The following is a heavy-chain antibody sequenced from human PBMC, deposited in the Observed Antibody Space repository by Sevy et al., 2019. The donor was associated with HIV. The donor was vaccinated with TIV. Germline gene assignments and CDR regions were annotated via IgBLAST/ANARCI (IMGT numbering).Heavy chain of an antibody. Sequence: GGSLRLSCAASGFTFSTYMMNWVRQAPGKGLEWGSSISGSSNYIYYADSVKGRFTISRDNAKNSLFLQMNSLRVEDTAVYYCARPYGSGSWEAFDLWGQGTMVTVSS. J-gene: IGHJ3*01. D-gene: IGHD3-10*01. CDR1: GFTFSTYM. V-gene: IGHV3-21*01. CDR2: ISGSSNYI. CDR3: ARPYGSGSWEAFDL.